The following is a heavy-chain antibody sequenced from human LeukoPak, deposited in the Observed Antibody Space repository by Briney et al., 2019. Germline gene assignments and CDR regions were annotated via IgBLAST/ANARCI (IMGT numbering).Heavy chain of an antibody. D-gene: IGHD2-21*01. J-gene: IGHJ4*02. CDR3: AKPVGGDCYFDY. CDR2: ISGSGGST. CDR1: GITFSSHA. V-gene: IGHV3-23*01. Sequence: PGGSLRLSCAASGITFSSHAMSWVRQAPGMGLEWVSAISGSGGSTYYADSVKGRFTISRDNSKNTLYLQMNSLRAEDTAVYYCAKPVGGDCYFDYWGQGTLVTVSS.